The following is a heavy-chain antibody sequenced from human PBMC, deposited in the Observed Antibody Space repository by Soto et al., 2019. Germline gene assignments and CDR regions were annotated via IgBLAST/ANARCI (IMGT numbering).Heavy chain of an antibody. CDR3: AKSPNFYCSSPNCYKYYFDH. Sequence: LRLSCAASGFTFNTYGMHWGRQAPGKGLEWVAVISYDGSEKYYVDSVKGRFTISKDNSKNTLYLQMNSLRPEDTAVYYCAKSPNFYCSSPNCYKYYFDHWGQGTRVTVSS. D-gene: IGHD2-2*02. CDR1: GFTFNTYG. CDR2: ISYDGSEK. J-gene: IGHJ4*02. V-gene: IGHV3-30*18.